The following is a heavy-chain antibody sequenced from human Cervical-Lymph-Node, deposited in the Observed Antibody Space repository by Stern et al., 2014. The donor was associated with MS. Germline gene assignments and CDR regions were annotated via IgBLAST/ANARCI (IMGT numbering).Heavy chain of an antibody. V-gene: IGHV3-23*04. CDR1: GFTFTTYA. Sequence: EVQLVESGGGLVQPGGSLRLSCAASGFTFTTYAMSWVRQAPGRGLEWVSAISGNGYSTYYADSVKGRFTISRDNTKNTLYLQMNSLRAEDTAVYYCAKDLNPYGLGNSPPDYWGQGTLVTVSS. J-gene: IGHJ4*02. CDR3: AKDLNPYGLGNSPPDY. D-gene: IGHD3-10*01. CDR2: ISGNGYST.